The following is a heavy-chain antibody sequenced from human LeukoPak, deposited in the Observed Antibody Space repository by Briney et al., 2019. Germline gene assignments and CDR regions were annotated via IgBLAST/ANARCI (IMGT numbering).Heavy chain of an antibody. CDR2: ISWNSGSI. CDR3: AKATESSGYYYFDY. Sequence: GGSLRLSCAASGFTFDDYAMHWVRQAPGKGLEWVSGISWNSGSIGYADSVKGRFTISRDNAKNSLYLQMNSLRAEDTALYYCAKATESSGYYYFDYWGQGTLVTVSS. V-gene: IGHV3-9*01. D-gene: IGHD3-22*01. CDR1: GFTFDDYA. J-gene: IGHJ4*02.